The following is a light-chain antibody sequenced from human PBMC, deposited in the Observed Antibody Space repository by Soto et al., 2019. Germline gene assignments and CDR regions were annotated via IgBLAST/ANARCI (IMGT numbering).Light chain of an antibody. CDR3: QQYNSYSWT. J-gene: IGKJ1*01. CDR2: KAS. CDR1: QNIRSW. V-gene: IGKV1-5*03. Sequence: DIQMTQSPSTLSAFVGDRVTITCRASQNIRSWLAWYQQKPGKAPRLLIYKASSLESGVPSRFSGSGSGTEFTLTISSLQPDDFATYYCQQYNSYSWTFGQGTKVDI.